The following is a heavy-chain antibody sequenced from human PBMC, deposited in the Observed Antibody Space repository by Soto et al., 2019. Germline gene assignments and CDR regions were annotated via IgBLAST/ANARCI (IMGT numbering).Heavy chain of an antibody. V-gene: IGHV1-18*01. J-gene: IGHJ6*01. D-gene: IGHD2-2*01. Sequence: ASVKVSCKASGYTFTSYGISWVRQAPGQGLEWMGWISAYNGNTNYAQKLQGRVTMTTDTSTSTAYMELRSLRSDDTAVYYCARDLVVVVPAAPWNYYYGMDVWGQGTTVAVSS. CDR2: ISAYNGNT. CDR3: ARDLVVVVPAAPWNYYYGMDV. CDR1: GYTFTSYG.